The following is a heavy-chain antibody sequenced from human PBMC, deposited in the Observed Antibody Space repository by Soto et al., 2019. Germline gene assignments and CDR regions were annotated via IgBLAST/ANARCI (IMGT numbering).Heavy chain of an antibody. CDR1: GGSIRSYY. CDR3: AREGNLGRWIQPLDS. Sequence: SEPLSLTCTVSGGSIRSYYWSWIRQPPGKGLEWIGYIYYSGNTKYSPSLKSRVTMSVDTSKNHFSLKLISVTTADTAVYFCAREGNLGRWIQPLDSWGQGTLVTVSS. D-gene: IGHD2-2*03. CDR2: IYYSGNT. J-gene: IGHJ4*02. V-gene: IGHV4-59*01.